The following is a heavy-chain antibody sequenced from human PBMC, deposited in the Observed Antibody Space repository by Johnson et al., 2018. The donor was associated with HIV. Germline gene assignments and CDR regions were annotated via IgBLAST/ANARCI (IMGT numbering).Heavy chain of an antibody. J-gene: IGHJ3*01. CDR2: IRYDGSNK. CDR3: ASLSDDAFDF. Sequence: QVQLVESGGGVVQPGGSLRLSCVASGFTFSSYGMHWVRQAPGKGLEWVAFIRYDGSNKYYADSVKGRFTISRDNSENTLYLQMNSLKAEDTAVYYCASLSDDAFDFWGQGTMVIVSS. V-gene: IGHV3-30*02. CDR1: GFTFSSYG.